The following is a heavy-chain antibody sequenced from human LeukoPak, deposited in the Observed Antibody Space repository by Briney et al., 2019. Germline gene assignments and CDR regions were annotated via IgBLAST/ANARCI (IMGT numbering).Heavy chain of an antibody. J-gene: IGHJ5*02. CDR3: ARSYNWNDKGQFDP. Sequence: ASVKVSCKASGYTFTSYAMHWVRQAPGQGLEWVGWINTNTGNPTFAQGFTGRFVFSLDTSVSTAYLQISSLKAEDTAVYYCARSYNWNDKGQFDPWGQGTLVTVSS. V-gene: IGHV7-4-1*02. CDR2: INTNTGNP. D-gene: IGHD1-20*01. CDR1: GYTFTSYA.